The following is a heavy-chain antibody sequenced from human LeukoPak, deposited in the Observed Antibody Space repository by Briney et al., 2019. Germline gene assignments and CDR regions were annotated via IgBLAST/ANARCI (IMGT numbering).Heavy chain of an antibody. Sequence: PGGSLRLSCAASGFTFSSYSMNWVRQAPGKGLEWVSSISSSSSYIYYADSVKSRFTISRDNAKNSLYLQMNSLRAEDTAVYYCAREGGDYYDSSGYDYWGQGTLVTVSS. CDR3: AREGGDYYDSSGYDY. CDR1: GFTFSSYS. CDR2: ISSSSSYI. D-gene: IGHD3-22*01. V-gene: IGHV3-21*01. J-gene: IGHJ4*02.